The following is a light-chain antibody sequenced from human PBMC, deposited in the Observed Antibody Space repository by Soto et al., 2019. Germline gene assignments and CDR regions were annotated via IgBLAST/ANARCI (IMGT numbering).Light chain of an antibody. Sequence: DIQMTQSPSTLSASVGDRVTITCRASQSISSWLAWYQQKPGKAPKLLIYKASSLESGVPSRFSGSGSGTEFTLTSSSLQPDEFATYYCQQYNSYWTFGQGTKVEIK. J-gene: IGKJ1*01. CDR3: QQYNSYWT. CDR1: QSISSW. CDR2: KAS. V-gene: IGKV1-5*03.